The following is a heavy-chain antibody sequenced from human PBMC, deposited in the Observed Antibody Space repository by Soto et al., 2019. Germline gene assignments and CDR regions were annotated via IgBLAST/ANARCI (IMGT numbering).Heavy chain of an antibody. CDR1: GFTFNNAW. CDR2: IKSKGAGETT. D-gene: IGHD3-3*01. CDR3: NAYYDCWGSNTPH. Sequence: EVQLVESGGGLVKPGGSLGLSCAASGFTFNNAWMHWVRQAPGKALEWVGRIKSKGAGETTDYAEPVKGRFTISRDDSKNTLYLQMNSLTTEDTALYYCNAYYDCWGSNTPHRGQGTLVTVSS. J-gene: IGHJ4*02. V-gene: IGHV3-15*07.